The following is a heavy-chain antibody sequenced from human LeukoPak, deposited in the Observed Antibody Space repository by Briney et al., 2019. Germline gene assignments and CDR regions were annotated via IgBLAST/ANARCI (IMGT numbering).Heavy chain of an antibody. Sequence: SETLSLTCTVSGGSISSYYWSWIRQPPGKGLEWIGYIYYSGSTNYNPSLKSRVTISVDTSKNQFSLKLSSVTAADTAVYYCARHSGRRVETRFDCWGQGTLVTVSS. V-gene: IGHV4-59*08. D-gene: IGHD5-24*01. CDR3: ARHSGRRVETRFDC. J-gene: IGHJ4*02. CDR1: GGSISSYY. CDR2: IYYSGST.